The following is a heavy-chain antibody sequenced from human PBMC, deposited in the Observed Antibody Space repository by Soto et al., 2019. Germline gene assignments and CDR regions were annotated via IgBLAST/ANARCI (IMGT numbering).Heavy chain of an antibody. CDR3: AKAAYGSGGSSQVPLGI. CDR1: GFPFSDSA. V-gene: IGHV3-23*01. Sequence: EVQLLESGGGLVQPGGSLRLSCADSGFPFSDSAMSWVRQAPGKGLEWVSSLSGSGGNTYYADSVKGRFTISRDNSKNTLYLQINSRGAEDTAVYYCAKAAYGSGGSSQVPLGIGAQGTMVTFSS. CDR2: LSGSGGNT. D-gene: IGHD2-15*01. J-gene: IGHJ3*02.